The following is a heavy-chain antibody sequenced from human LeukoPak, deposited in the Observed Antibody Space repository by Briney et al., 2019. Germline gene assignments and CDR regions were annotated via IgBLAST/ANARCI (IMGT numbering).Heavy chain of an antibody. CDR2: IAYDGSYA. Sequence: PGRSLRLSCAVSGFDFSDYGMHWVRQAPGKGLEWVAVIAYDGSYAYYADSVKGRFTISRDNSKNTLFLQMNSLRPEDTAVYYCAKSNSGWYVPPSDWGQGTLVTVSS. CDR1: GFDFSDYG. CDR3: AKSNSGWYVPPSD. D-gene: IGHD6-19*01. J-gene: IGHJ4*02. V-gene: IGHV3-30*18.